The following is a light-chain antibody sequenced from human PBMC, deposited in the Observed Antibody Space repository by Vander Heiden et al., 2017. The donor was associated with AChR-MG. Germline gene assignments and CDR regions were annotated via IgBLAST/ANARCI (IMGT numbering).Light chain of an antibody. CDR1: ESISSSS. J-gene: IGKJ1*01. CDR2: GAS. Sequence: EIVLTQSPDILSLSPGEGATLSCRASESISSSSLAWYQQRPGQAPRLLIYGASNRAYGIPDRFSGSGSGTDFTLTISRREPEDFAVFYWHQDSSSWTFGQGTKVEIK. CDR3: HQDSSSWT. V-gene: IGKV3-20*01.